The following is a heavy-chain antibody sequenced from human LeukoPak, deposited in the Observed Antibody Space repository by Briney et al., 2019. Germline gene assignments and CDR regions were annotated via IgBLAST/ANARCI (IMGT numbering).Heavy chain of an antibody. CDR2: INHSGST. CDR1: GFTFSSYA. J-gene: IGHJ4*02. D-gene: IGHD6-13*01. V-gene: IGHV4-34*01. CDR3: ASSVPPDPSFIAAAGYYFDY. Sequence: GSLRLSCAASGFTFSSYAMSWIRQPPGKGLEWIGEINHSGSTNYNPSLKSRVTISVDTSKNQFSLKLSSVTAADTAAYYCASSVPPDPSFIAAAGYYFDYWGQGTLVTVSS.